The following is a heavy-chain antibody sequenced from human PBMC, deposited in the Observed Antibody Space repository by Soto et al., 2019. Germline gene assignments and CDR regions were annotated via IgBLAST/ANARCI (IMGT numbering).Heavy chain of an antibody. CDR3: AIDARFIGYQGGKPNNYCYYGMDV. D-gene: IGHD5-18*01. CDR2: IIPIFGTA. CDR1: GGTFSSYA. V-gene: IGHV1-69*01. Sequence: QVQLVQAGAEVKKPGSSVKVSCKASGGTFSSYAISWVRQAPGQGLEWMGGIIPIFGTANSAQKVQGRVKMSADESTSTAYMELSSLRAEDKPVYYCAIDARFIGYQGGKPNNYCYYGMDVCGQGTKVTVSS. J-gene: IGHJ6*02.